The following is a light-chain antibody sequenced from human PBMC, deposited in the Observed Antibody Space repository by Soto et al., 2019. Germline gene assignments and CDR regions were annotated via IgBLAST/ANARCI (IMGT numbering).Light chain of an antibody. CDR1: QDISIY. V-gene: IGKV1-39*01. CDR2: ASS. Sequence: DIQMTQSPSSLSASVGDRVTITCQASQDISIYLNWYQQIPGKAPKLLIYASSNLHTGVPSRFSGSASGTDFTLTISSLQPEDSATYYCQQTYSNPRTFGQGTKVDIK. CDR3: QQTYSNPRT. J-gene: IGKJ1*01.